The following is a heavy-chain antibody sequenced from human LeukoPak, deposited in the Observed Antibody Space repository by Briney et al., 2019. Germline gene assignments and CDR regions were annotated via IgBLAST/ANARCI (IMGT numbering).Heavy chain of an antibody. CDR3: ARGSLHQKFDY. D-gene: IGHD2-15*01. CDR2: IYYSGST. Sequence: SETLSLTCTVSGGSISSYYWSWIRQPPGKGLEWIGYIYYSGSTNYNPSLKSRVTISVDKSKNQFSLKLSSVTAADTAVYYCARGSLHQKFDYWGQGTLVTVSS. V-gene: IGHV4-59*12. J-gene: IGHJ4*02. CDR1: GGSISSYY.